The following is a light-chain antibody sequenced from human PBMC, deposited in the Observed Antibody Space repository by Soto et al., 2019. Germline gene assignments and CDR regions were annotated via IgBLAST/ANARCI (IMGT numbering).Light chain of an antibody. Sequence: QSVLTQPPSVSGTPGQTVTISCSGSNSNIGSQSVHWYQHLPGTAPKLLIEINDQRPSGVPARFSGSKSGTSDSLAISGLRSEDEADYYCATWDGGLRGHVFGPGTQLTVL. V-gene: IGLV1-47*01. CDR1: NSNIGSQS. CDR3: ATWDGGLRGHV. CDR2: IND. J-gene: IGLJ7*01.